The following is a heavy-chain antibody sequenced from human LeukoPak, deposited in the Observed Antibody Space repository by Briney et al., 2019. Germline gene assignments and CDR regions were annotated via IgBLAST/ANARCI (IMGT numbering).Heavy chain of an antibody. D-gene: IGHD6-13*01. J-gene: IGHJ4*02. CDR3: ARERPPGDSSNWFLEGYFDI. Sequence: ASVKVSCKASGGTFSSYAITWVRQAPGQGLEWMGRIIPIFGTANYAQKFQGRVTITTDESTSTAYMELSTLRSDDTAVYYCARERPPGDSSNWFLEGYFDIWGQGTLVTVSS. CDR1: GGTFSSYA. CDR2: IIPIFGTA. V-gene: IGHV1-69*05.